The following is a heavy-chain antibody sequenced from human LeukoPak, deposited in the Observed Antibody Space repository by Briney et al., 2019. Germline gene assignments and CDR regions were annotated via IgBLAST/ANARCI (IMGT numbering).Heavy chain of an antibody. J-gene: IGHJ4*02. CDR3: ARLRVVPAAQIDY. D-gene: IGHD2-2*01. CDR2: IYYSGST. V-gene: IGHV4-39*01. CDR1: GGSISSSSYY. Sequence: SETLSLTCTVSGGSISSSSYYWGWIRQPPGKGLEWIGSIYYSGSTYYNPSLKSRVTISVDTSKNQFSLKLSSVTAADTAVYYCARLRVVPAAQIDYWGQGTLVTVSS.